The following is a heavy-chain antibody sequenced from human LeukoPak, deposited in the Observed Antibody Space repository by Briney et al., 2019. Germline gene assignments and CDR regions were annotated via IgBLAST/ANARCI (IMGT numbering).Heavy chain of an antibody. CDR2: IRSKADNDAT. CDR1: GFTFSGSV. V-gene: IGHV3-73*01. Sequence: GGSLRLSSAASGFTFSGSVLLWVRQASGRGLEWVGRIRSKADNDATAYAASVKGRFTISRDDSRNTAYLQMNSLKTEDAAMYYCTIGVYWGQGTLVTVSS. J-gene: IGHJ4*02. CDR3: TIGVY.